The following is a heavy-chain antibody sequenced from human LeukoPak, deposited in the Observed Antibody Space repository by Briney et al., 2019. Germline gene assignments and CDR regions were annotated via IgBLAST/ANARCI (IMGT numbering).Heavy chain of an antibody. CDR2: SNPSGGST. CDR1: GYTFTSYY. D-gene: IGHD2-2*02. V-gene: IGHV1-46*01. CDR3: AREIGYCSSTSCYKRAFDI. J-gene: IGHJ3*02. Sequence: ASVKVSCKASGYTFTSYYMHWVRQAPGQGLEWMGISNPSGGSTSYAQKFQGRVTMTKDTSTSTVYMELSSLRSEDTAVYYCAREIGYCSSTSCYKRAFDIWGQGTMVTVSS.